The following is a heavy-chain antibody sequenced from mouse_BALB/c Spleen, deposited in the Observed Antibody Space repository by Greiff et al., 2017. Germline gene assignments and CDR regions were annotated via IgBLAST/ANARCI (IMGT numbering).Heavy chain of an antibody. CDR3: TRRGRYDDAMDY. J-gene: IGHJ4*01. CDR2: INPSNGGT. D-gene: IGHD2-14*01. V-gene: IGHV1S81*02. CDR1: GYTFTSYY. Sequence: QVQLKQSGAELVKPGASVKLSCKASGYTFTSYYMYWVKQRPGQGLEWIGEINPSNGGTNFNEKFKSKATLTVDKSSSTAYMQLSSLTSEDSAVYYCTRRGRYDDAMDYWGQGTSVTVSS.